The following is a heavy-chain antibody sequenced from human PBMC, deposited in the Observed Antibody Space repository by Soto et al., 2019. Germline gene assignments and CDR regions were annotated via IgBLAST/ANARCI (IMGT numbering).Heavy chain of an antibody. V-gene: IGHV1-69*01. CDR1: GGTFSSYA. CDR2: IIPIFGTA. Sequence: QVQLVQSGAEVKKPGSSVKVSCKASGGTFSSYAISWVRQAPGQGLEWMGGIIPIFGTANYAQKFQGRVTITADESTITAYMELSSLRSEDTAVYYCARVVVFTIFGVGTGGWFDPWGQGPLVTVSS. CDR3: ARVVVFTIFGVGTGGWFDP. D-gene: IGHD3-3*01. J-gene: IGHJ5*02.